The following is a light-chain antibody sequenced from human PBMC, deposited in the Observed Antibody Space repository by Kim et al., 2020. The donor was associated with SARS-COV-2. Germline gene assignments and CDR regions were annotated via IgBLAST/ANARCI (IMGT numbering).Light chain of an antibody. CDR3: QQYNNWWT. J-gene: IGKJ1*01. Sequence: SVAPGERATLSCRASQSVSSNLAWYQQKPGQAPRLLIYGAYTRATGIPARFSGSGSGTEFTLTISSLQSEDFAVYYCQQYNNWWTFGQGTKVEIK. CDR2: GAY. CDR1: QSVSSN. V-gene: IGKV3-15*01.